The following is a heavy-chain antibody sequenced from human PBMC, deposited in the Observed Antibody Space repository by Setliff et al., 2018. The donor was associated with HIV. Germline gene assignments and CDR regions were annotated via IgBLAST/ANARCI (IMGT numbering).Heavy chain of an antibody. D-gene: IGHD6-13*01. V-gene: IGHV4-38-2*01. CDR3: ASGRSRWTYYNYYYMDV. CDR1: GYSISSGYY. CDR2: IYHSGST. Sequence: SETLSLTCAVSGYSISSGYYWGWIRQPPGKGLEWIGSIYHSGSTYYNPSLKSRVTISVDTSKNQFSLKLSSVTAADTAVYYCASGRSRWTYYNYYYMDVWGKGTTVTVSS. J-gene: IGHJ6*03.